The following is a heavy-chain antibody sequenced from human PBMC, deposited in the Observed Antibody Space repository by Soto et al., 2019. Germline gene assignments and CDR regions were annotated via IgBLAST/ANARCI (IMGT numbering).Heavy chain of an antibody. J-gene: IGHJ6*01. CDR3: ARDPRITIFGVVTLVGMDV. V-gene: IGHV1-69*13. Sequence: ASVKVSCKASGGTFSSYAISWVRQAPGEGLEWMGGIIPIFGTANYAQRFQGRVTITADESTSTAYMELSSLRSEDTAVYYCARDPRITIFGVVTLVGMDVWGQGPTVTV. D-gene: IGHD3-3*01. CDR2: IIPIFGTA. CDR1: GGTFSSYA.